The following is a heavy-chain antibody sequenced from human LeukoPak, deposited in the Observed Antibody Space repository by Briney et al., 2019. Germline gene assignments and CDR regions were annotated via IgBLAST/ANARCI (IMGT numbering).Heavy chain of an antibody. J-gene: IGHJ3*01. CDR3: ARAGTVVDYDPSDAFDV. CDR1: GITFSTYW. D-gene: IGHD3-22*01. Sequence: GGSLRLSCAASGITFSTYWMHWVRQAPGKGLVWVSRINSDGSTTSYVDSVEGRFTISRDNAKNTLYLQMNSLRAEDAAVYYCARAGTVVDYDPSDAFDVWGQGTMVTVSS. V-gene: IGHV3-74*01. CDR2: INSDGSTT.